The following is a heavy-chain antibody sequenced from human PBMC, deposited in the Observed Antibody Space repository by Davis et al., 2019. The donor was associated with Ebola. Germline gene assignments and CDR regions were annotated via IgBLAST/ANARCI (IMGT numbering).Heavy chain of an antibody. CDR2: ISAYNGNT. J-gene: IGHJ6*02. CDR1: GYTFISYG. D-gene: IGHD4-17*01. Sequence: ASAKVSCKASGYTFISYGISWVRQAPGQGLEWMGWISAYNGNTNYAQKLQGRVTMTTDTSTSTAYMELRSLRSDDTAVYYCARKTTVTTPDYYYYYGMDVWGQGATVTVSS. V-gene: IGHV1-18*01. CDR3: ARKTTVTTPDYYYYYGMDV.